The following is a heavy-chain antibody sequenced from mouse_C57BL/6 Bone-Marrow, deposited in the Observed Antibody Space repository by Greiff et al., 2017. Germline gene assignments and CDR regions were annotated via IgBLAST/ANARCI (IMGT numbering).Heavy chain of an antibody. J-gene: IGHJ3*01. CDR1: GFTFSSYA. V-gene: IGHV5-4*01. D-gene: IGHD2-4*01. CDR3: ARDLYYDYDGRPFAY. CDR2: ISDGGSYT. Sequence: EVHLVESGGGLVKPGGSLKLSCAASGFTFSSYAMSWVRQTPEKRLEWVATISDGGSYTYYPDNVKGRFTISRDNAKNNLYLQMSHLKSEDTAMYYCARDLYYDYDGRPFAYWGQGTLVTVSA.